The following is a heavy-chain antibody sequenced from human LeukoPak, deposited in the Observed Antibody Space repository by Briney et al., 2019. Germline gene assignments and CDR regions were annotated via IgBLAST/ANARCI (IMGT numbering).Heavy chain of an antibody. V-gene: IGHV4-39*07. CDR1: GGSISSSSYY. Sequence: SETLSLTCTLSGGSISSSSYYWGWVRQPPEKGLDWIGSIYYSGSTYYNPSLKSRVTISVDTSKNQFSLKLSSVTAADTAVYYCARVRYNWNYGYYYYYMDVWGKGTTVTVSS. CDR3: ARVRYNWNYGYYYYYMDV. CDR2: IYYSGST. D-gene: IGHD1-7*01. J-gene: IGHJ6*03.